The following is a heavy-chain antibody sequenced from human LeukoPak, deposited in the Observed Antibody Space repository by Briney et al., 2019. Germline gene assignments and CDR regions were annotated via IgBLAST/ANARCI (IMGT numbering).Heavy chain of an antibody. V-gene: IGHV1-46*01. Sequence: VASVKVSCKASGYTFTSYYMHWVRQAPGQGLEWMGIINPSGGSTSYAQKFQGRVTMTRDTSTNTVYMELSSLRSEDTAVYYCARASSTSAVYYYYHGMDVWGQGTTVTVSS. CDR1: GYTFTSYY. CDR3: ARASSTSAVYYYYHGMDV. J-gene: IGHJ6*02. CDR2: INPSGGST. D-gene: IGHD2-2*01.